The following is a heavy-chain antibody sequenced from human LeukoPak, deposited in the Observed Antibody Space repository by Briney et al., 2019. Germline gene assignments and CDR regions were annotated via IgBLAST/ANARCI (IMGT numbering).Heavy chain of an antibody. Sequence: GGSLRLSCAASGFTFSSYAMSWVRQAPGKGLEWVSSMSISGDRIFYVDSVKGRFTISRDNFKNTLFLQMSSLRAEDTAVYYXAXARXGXNIXDGFDTXGQGTMVTVSS. V-gene: IGHV3-23*01. CDR2: MSISGDRI. CDR1: GFTFSSYA. J-gene: IGHJ3*02. D-gene: IGHD1-1*01. CDR3: AXARXGXNIXDGFDT.